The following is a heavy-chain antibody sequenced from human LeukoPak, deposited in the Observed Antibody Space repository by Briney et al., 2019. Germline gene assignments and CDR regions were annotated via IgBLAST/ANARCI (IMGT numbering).Heavy chain of an antibody. Sequence: GASVKVSCKASGYSFVGYYLHWVRQAPGQWLEWMSWIDPYTGNTHYAQKFQGRLTVTRDTSISTTYMELSWLTSDDTAMYYCAREYSASEHWGQGTLVTVSS. CDR2: IDPYTGNT. V-gene: IGHV1-2*02. D-gene: IGHD5-12*01. CDR3: AREYSASEH. J-gene: IGHJ1*01. CDR1: GYSFVGYY.